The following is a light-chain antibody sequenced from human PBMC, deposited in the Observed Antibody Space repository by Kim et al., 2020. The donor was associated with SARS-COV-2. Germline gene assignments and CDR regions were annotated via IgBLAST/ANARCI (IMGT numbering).Light chain of an antibody. J-gene: IGKJ3*01. Sequence: VSPGERATLSCRASQRVSSNLAWYQQKPGQAPRLLIYGASTRATGIPARFSGSGSWTEFTLTISSLQSEDFAVYYCQQYNNWPLAFGPGTKVDIK. CDR2: GAS. V-gene: IGKV3-15*01. CDR3: QQYNNWPLA. CDR1: QRVSSN.